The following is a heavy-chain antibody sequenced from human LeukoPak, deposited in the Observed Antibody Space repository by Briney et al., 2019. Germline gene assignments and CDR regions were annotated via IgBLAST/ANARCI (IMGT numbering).Heavy chain of an antibody. CDR2: IKSKTDGGTT. D-gene: IGHD3-22*01. CDR1: GFTFSNAW. Sequence: GGSLRLSCAASGFTFSNAWMSWVRQAPGKGLEWVGRIKSKTDGGTTDYAAPVKGRFTISRDDSKNTLYLQMNSLKTEDTAVYYCTTTIQTPYYDSRGPSSKAIWGQGTLVTVSS. CDR3: TTTIQTPYYDSRGPSSKAI. V-gene: IGHV3-15*01. J-gene: IGHJ1*01.